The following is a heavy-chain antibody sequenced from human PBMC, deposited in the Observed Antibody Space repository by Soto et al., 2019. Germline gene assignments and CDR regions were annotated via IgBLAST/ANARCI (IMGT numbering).Heavy chain of an antibody. CDR3: AREASGYDF. J-gene: IGHJ1*01. V-gene: IGHV1-69*13. Sequence: GXSVKVSCKASVGTFSSFGIGWVRQAPGQGLEWMGGIIPVFGRPNYAQRFRGRLTITADESTNTSYMELIDLTSEDTAVYYCAREASGYDFWGQGTQVTVSS. D-gene: IGHD5-12*01. CDR1: VGTFSSFG. CDR2: IIPVFGRP.